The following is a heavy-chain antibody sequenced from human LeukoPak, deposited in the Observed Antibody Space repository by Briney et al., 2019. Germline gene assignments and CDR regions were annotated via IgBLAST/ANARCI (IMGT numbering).Heavy chain of an antibody. V-gene: IGHV4-61*02. J-gene: IGHJ4*02. CDR1: GGSISSGSYY. CDR3: ARDHIGQWLGHYFDY. CDR2: IYTSGST. D-gene: IGHD6-19*01. Sequence: SETLSLTCTVSGGSISSGSYYWSWIRQPAGKGLEWIGRIYTSGSTNYNPSLKSRVTISVDTSKNQFSLKLSSVTAADTAVYYCARDHIGQWLGHYFDYWGQGTLVTVSS.